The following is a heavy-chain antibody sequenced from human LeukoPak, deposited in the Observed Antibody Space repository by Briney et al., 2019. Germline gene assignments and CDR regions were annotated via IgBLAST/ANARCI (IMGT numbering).Heavy chain of an antibody. J-gene: IGHJ4*02. V-gene: IGHV4-59*01. CDR3: ARDRVALDY. Sequence: SETLSLTCTVSGGSISSYYWSWIRQPPGKGLEWIGYIYYSGSTNFNPSLKSRVTISVDTSKNQFSLKLSSVTAADTAVYYCARDRVALDYWGQGTLVTVSS. D-gene: IGHD2-15*01. CDR1: GGSISSYY. CDR2: IYYSGST.